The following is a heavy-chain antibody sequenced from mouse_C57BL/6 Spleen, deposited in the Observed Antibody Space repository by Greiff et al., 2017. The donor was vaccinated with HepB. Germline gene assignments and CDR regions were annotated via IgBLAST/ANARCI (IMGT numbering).Heavy chain of an antibody. Sequence: QVQLQQSGPELVKPGASVKISCKASGYAFSSSWMNWVKQRPGKGLEWIGRIYPGDGDTNYNGKFKGKATLTADKSSSTAYMQLSSLTSEASAVYFCARERGQLRLRLAYWGQGTLVTVSA. CDR1: GYAFSSSW. V-gene: IGHV1-82*01. CDR3: ARERGQLRLRLAY. J-gene: IGHJ3*01. CDR2: IYPGDGDT. D-gene: IGHD3-2*02.